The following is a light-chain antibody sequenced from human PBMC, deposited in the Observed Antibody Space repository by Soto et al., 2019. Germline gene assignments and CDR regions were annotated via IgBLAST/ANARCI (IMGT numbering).Light chain of an antibody. CDR1: QSVSSN. CDR2: GAS. CDR3: TQLNSYLIP. V-gene: IGKV3-15*01. J-gene: IGKJ5*01. Sequence: EIGMTQSPAALSVSPGERASLSCRASQSVSSNLAWYQQKPGQAPRLLIHGASTRATGIPARFSGSGSGTEFTLTISSLQPEDFATYYCTQLNSYLIPSGQRTRLEIK.